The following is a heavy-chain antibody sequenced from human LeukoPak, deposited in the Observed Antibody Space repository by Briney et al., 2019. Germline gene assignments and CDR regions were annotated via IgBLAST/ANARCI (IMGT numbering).Heavy chain of an antibody. V-gene: IGHV4-59*01. D-gene: IGHD3/OR15-3a*01. CDR1: GGSISSYY. Sequence: SETLSLTCTVSGGSISSYYWSWIRQPPGKGLEWIGYIYYSGSTNYNPSLKSRVTISVDTSKNQFSLKLSSVTAADTAVYYCARGDGNDFKWFDPWGQGTLVTVSS. CDR2: IYYSGST. J-gene: IGHJ5*02. CDR3: ARGDGNDFKWFDP.